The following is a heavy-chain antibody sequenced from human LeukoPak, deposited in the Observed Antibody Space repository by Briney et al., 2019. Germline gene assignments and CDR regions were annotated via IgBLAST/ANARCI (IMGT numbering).Heavy chain of an antibody. V-gene: IGHV1-2*02. CDR2: ISPNSGGT. CDR3: ARGRYCSSSSCFAARWFDP. CDR1: GYTLTGYY. Sequence: GASVKVSCKASGYTLTGYYMHWVRQAPGQGLEWMGWISPNSGGTNYAQKFQGRVTMTRDTSISTAYMELSRLRPDDTAVYYCARGRYCSSSSCFAARWFDPWGQGTLVTVSS. J-gene: IGHJ5*02. D-gene: IGHD2-2*01.